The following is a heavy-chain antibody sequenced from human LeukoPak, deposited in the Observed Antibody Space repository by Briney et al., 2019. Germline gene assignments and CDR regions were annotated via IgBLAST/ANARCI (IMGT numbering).Heavy chain of an antibody. CDR3: ARRDSSGYYYPNGYFDL. V-gene: IGHV5-51*01. CDR1: GYSFTNYW. CDR2: IYPGDSDT. J-gene: IGHJ2*01. D-gene: IGHD3-22*01. Sequence: KVGESLKISCKGSGYSFTNYWIGWVRQMPGKGLEWMGIIYPGDSDTRYSPSFQGQVTISADKSISTAYLQWSSLKASDTAMYYCARRDSSGYYYPNGYFDLWGRGTLVTVSS.